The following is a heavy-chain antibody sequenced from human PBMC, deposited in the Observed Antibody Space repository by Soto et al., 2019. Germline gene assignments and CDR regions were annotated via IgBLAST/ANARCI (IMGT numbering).Heavy chain of an antibody. V-gene: IGHV3-33*01. CDR3: ARDWWEEPAGKETVSQFDY. CDR1: GFAFSNYG. J-gene: IGHJ4*02. CDR2: IWSDGTKK. Sequence: QVHLVESGGGVVQPGRSLTLSCTPSGFAFSNYGIHWVRQAPGRGLEWVAVIWSDGTKKFYAGSVRGRFTISRDNSKNTIYLQMNSLRAEDTAVYYCARDWWEEPAGKETVSQFDYWGQGTLVTVSS. D-gene: IGHD6-13*01.